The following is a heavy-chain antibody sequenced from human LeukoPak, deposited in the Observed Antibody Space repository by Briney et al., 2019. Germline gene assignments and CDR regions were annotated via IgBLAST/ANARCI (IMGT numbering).Heavy chain of an antibody. CDR1: GFTFSSYS. D-gene: IGHD6-19*01. CDR2: ITSSSSYI. J-gene: IGHJ4*02. V-gene: IGHV3-21*01. Sequence: GGSLRLSCAASGFTFSSYSMTWVRQAPGKGLEWVSCITSSSSYIYYADSVKGRFTISRDNAKNSLYLQMNSLRAEDTAVYYCARGSTYSSGWYTGFDYWGQGTLVTVSS. CDR3: ARGSTYSSGWYTGFDY.